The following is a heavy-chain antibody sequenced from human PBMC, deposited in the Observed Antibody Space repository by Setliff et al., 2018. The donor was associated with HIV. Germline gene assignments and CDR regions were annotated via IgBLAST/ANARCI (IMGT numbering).Heavy chain of an antibody. CDR3: ARGGLGVVTSFDS. J-gene: IGHJ4*02. Sequence: SETLSLTCTVSGASISSGGYYWNWIRQHPAKGLEWIGYIHYSGNTYNNPSLNSRISISVDMSKNKFSLKLSSLTAADTAVYYCARGGLGVVTSFDSWGPGTLVTVSS. D-gene: IGHD3-3*01. CDR1: GASISSGGYY. CDR2: IHYSGNT. V-gene: IGHV4-31*03.